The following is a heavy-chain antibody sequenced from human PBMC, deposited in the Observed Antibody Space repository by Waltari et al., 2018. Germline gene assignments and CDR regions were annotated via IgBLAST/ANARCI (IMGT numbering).Heavy chain of an antibody. CDR3: ARKGSGYSGYDYRPSDAFDI. V-gene: IGHV1-8*01. Sequence: QVQLVQSGAEVKKPGASVKVSCKASGYTFTSYDINWVRQATGQGLEWMGWMNPNSGNTGYAQKFQGRVTMTRNTSISTAYMELSSLRSEDTAVYYCARKGSGYSGYDYRPSDAFDIWGQGTMVTVSS. CDR2: MNPNSGNT. CDR1: GYTFTSYD. J-gene: IGHJ3*02. D-gene: IGHD5-12*01.